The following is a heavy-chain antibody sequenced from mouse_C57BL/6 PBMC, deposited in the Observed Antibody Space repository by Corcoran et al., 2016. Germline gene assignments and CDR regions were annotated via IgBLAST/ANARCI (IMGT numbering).Heavy chain of an antibody. J-gene: IGHJ1*03. CDR2: IYPGGGYT. CDR1: GYTFTNYW. D-gene: IGHD1-1*01. CDR3: ARRGNYYGSSSYWYFDV. Sequence: QVQLQQSGAELVRPGTSVKMSCKASGYTFTNYWIGWAKQRPGHGLEWIGDIYPGGGYTNYNEKFKGKATLTADKSSSTAYMQFSSLTSEDSAIYYCARRGNYYGSSSYWYFDVWGTGTTVTVSS. V-gene: IGHV1-63*01.